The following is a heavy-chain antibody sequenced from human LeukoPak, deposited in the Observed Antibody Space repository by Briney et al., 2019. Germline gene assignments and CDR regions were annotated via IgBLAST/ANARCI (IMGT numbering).Heavy chain of an antibody. D-gene: IGHD4-17*01. CDR1: GFTFSVFE. CDR2: ISSSGTII. CDR3: ARSEYYGDGSSTNWFDP. J-gene: IGHJ5*02. Sequence: GGSLRLSCTASGFTFSVFEMNWVRQAPGKGLEWVSYISSSGTIIYYAESVKGRFTISRDNTKNSLYLQMNSLGAEDTAVYYCARSEYYGDGSSTNWFDPWGQGTLVTVSS. V-gene: IGHV3-48*03.